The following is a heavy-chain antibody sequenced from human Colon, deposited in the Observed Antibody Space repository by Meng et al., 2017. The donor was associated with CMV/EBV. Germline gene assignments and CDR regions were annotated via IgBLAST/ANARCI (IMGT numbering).Heavy chain of an antibody. Sequence: GESLKISCAASGFTFDDYTMNWVRHAPGKGLEWVALVSWDGGSTRYADSVRGRFTISRDNSNNLLVLQLNSLRSDDSPLYYCAKGTAATTVPDFDSWGQGTLVTVSS. CDR2: VSWDGGST. CDR3: AKGTAATTVPDFDS. J-gene: IGHJ4*02. D-gene: IGHD4-17*01. V-gene: IGHV3-43*01. CDR1: GFTFDDYT.